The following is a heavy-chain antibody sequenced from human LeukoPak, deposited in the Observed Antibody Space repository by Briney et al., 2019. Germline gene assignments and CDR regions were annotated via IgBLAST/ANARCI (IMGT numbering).Heavy chain of an antibody. CDR1: GFTFSGSR. J-gene: IGHJ4*02. V-gene: IGHV3-7*01. Sequence: PGGSLRLPCAASGFTFSGSRMTWVRQTPGKGPELVAHINPDGNEQFYMDPVKGRFSITRDNAANSVYLQMNSPRVEDTALYYCARAGVGVTILDYWGQGTLVTVSS. D-gene: IGHD3-10*01. CDR3: ARAGVGVTILDY. CDR2: INPDGNEQ.